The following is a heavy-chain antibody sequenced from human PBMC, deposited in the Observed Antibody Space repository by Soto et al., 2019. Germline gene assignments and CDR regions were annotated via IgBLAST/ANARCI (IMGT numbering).Heavy chain of an antibody. J-gene: IGHJ6*02. V-gene: IGHV3-9*01. CDR2: ISWNSGSI. CDR1: GFTFDDYA. CDR3: AKAYTVTPTPYGMDV. D-gene: IGHD4-17*01. Sequence: EVQLVESGGGLVQPGRSLRLSCAASGFTFDDYAMHWVRQAPGKGLEYVSGISWNSGSIAYADSVKGRFTISRDNAKNSLYLQMNSLRPEETALYYCAKAYTVTPTPYGMDVWGQGTTVTVSS.